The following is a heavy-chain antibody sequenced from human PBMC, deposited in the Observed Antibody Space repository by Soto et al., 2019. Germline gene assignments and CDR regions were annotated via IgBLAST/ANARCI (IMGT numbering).Heavy chain of an antibody. CDR3: TRDSSFNYDFWSGYYRTPDDAFDI. CDR1: GFTFGDYA. J-gene: IGHJ3*02. CDR2: IRSKAYGGTT. V-gene: IGHV3-49*03. D-gene: IGHD3-3*01. Sequence: SLRLSCTASGFTFGDYAMSWFRQAPGKGLEWVGFIRSKAYGGTTEYAASVKGRFTISRDDSKSIAYLQMNSLKTEDTAVYYCTRDSSFNYDFWSGYYRTPDDAFDIWGQGTMVTVSS.